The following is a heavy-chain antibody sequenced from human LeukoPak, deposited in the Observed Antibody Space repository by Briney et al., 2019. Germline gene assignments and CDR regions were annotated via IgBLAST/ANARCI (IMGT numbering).Heavy chain of an antibody. J-gene: IGHJ4*02. CDR3: ARERPAGPAAIL. CDR2: IIPIFGTA. V-gene: IGHV1-69*13. Sequence: SVKVSCKASGGTFSSYAISWVRQAPGQGLEWMGGIIPIFGTANYAQKFQGRVMITADESTSTAYMELSSLRSEDTAVYYCARERPAGPAAILWGQGTLVTVSS. D-gene: IGHD2-2*01. CDR1: GGTFSSYA.